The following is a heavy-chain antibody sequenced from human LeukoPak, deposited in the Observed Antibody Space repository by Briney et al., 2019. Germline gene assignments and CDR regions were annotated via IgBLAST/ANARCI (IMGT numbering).Heavy chain of an antibody. V-gene: IGHV3-30-3*01. CDR2: ISYDGVYK. D-gene: IGHD6-19*01. CDR1: GFTFGSNA. J-gene: IGHJ4*02. Sequence: GGSLRLSCAASGFTFGSNAMNWVRQAPGRGLEWVAIISYDGVYKYYADSVKGRFTISRDNSKNTLYLQMNSLRAEDTAIYFCANKHPPLAGLRGPLDYWGQGTLVTVSS. CDR3: ANKHPPLAGLRGPLDY.